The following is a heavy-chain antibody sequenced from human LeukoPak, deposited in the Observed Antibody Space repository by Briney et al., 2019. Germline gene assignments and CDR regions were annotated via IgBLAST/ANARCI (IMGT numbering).Heavy chain of an antibody. Sequence: SVKVSCKASGGAFSSYAISWVREAPGQGLEWMGGIIPIFGTANYAQKFQGRVTITTDESTSTAYMELSSLRSEDTAVYYCARHGDFPFTRYYYYMDVWGKGTTVTVSS. CDR1: GGAFSSYA. V-gene: IGHV1-69*05. CDR2: IIPIFGTA. D-gene: IGHD4-17*01. J-gene: IGHJ6*03. CDR3: ARHGDFPFTRYYYYMDV.